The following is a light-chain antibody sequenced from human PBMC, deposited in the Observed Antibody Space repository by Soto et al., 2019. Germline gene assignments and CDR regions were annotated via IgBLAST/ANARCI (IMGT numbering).Light chain of an antibody. V-gene: IGKV3D-15*01. J-gene: IGKJ5*01. CDR2: YIA. CDR3: RQYGNSPPIT. CDR1: QNVGSD. Sequence: VMTALPAARSVSPRERATFSCRAGQNVGSDLAWYHQKPGQAPTLVIYYIATSATGVPTRSIGSGSCAEVSLPTISRLSPDHSVYYCRQYGNSPPITFGQGTRLEIK.